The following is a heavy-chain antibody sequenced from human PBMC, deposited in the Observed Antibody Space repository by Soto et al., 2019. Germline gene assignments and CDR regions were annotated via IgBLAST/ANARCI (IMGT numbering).Heavy chain of an antibody. Sequence: GGSLRLSCAASGFTFSSYAMSWVRQAPGKGLEWVSAISGSGGSTYYADSVKGRCTISRDSSKNTLYLQMNSLRAGDTAVDYCAKVSSKYYYDNSGYFDYWGQGTLVTVSS. CDR1: GFTFSSYA. CDR3: AKVSSKYYYDNSGYFDY. J-gene: IGHJ4*02. V-gene: IGHV3-23*01. CDR2: ISGSGGST. D-gene: IGHD3-22*01.